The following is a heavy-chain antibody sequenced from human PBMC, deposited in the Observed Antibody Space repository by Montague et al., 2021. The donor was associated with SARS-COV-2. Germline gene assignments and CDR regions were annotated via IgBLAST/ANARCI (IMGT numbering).Heavy chain of an antibody. CDR3: AGKVLTVPADY. V-gene: IGHV4-4*02. J-gene: IGHJ4*02. D-gene: IGHD4-11*01. Sequence: SETLSLTYAVSGVSITSTNWWSLVRQPPGKGLEWIGEISYGGIATYNPSLKSRATISMDRSSNLFSLKLISVTAAATAIYYCAGKVLTVPADYWGQGTLVTVS. CDR2: ISYGGIA. CDR1: GVSITSTNW.